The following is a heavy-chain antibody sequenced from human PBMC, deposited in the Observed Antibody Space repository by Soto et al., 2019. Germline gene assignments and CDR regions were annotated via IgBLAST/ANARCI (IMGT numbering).Heavy chain of an antibody. CDR3: ARGHPHPEGLDP. V-gene: IGHV1-69*02. CDR1: GGTFSSYT. CDR2: IIPILGIA. Sequence: GASVKVSCKASGGTFSSYTISCVRQAPGQGLEWMGRIIPILGIANYAQKFQGRVTITADKSTSTAYMELSSLRSEDTAVYYCARGHPHPEGLDPWGQGTLVTVSS. J-gene: IGHJ5*02.